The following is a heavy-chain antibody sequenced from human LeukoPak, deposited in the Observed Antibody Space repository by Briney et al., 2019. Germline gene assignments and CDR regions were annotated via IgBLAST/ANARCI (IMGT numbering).Heavy chain of an antibody. D-gene: IGHD6-19*01. Sequence: ASVKVSCTASGYTLTGDYLHWVRHTPGQGLEWMGWINPNTGATHSAQKFQGRITMTRASSIITAYMDLSRLRSDDTAVYYCARDRVGSGWPRPYYFEVWGQGTLVTVSS. V-gene: IGHV1-2*02. J-gene: IGHJ4*02. CDR1: GYTLTGDY. CDR2: INPNTGAT. CDR3: ARDRVGSGWPRPYYFEV.